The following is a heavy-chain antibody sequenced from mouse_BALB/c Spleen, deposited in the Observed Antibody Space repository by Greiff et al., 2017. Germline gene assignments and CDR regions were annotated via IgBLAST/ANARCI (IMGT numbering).Heavy chain of an antibody. CDR1: GYTFTSYT. CDR3: ARADGGYAMDY. V-gene: IGHV1-4*01. Sequence: VKLVESGAELARPGASVKMSCKASGYTFTSYTMHWVKQRPGQGLEWIGYINPSSGYTNYNQKFKDKATLTADKSSSTAYMQLSSLTSEDSAVYYCARADGGYAMDYWGQGTSVTVSS. CDR2: INPSSGYT. J-gene: IGHJ4*01.